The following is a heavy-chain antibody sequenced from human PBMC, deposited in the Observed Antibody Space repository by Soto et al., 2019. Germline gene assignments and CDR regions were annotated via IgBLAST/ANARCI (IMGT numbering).Heavy chain of an antibody. CDR3: PSRVVGAGGDWYDS. D-gene: IGHD1-26*01. V-gene: IGHV4-59*01. J-gene: IGHJ5*01. Sequence: SETLSLTCTVSGGSISSYYWSWIRQPPRKGLEWIGYIYYSGSTNYNPSLKSRVTRSLETPKNQFSLKLSSVTAAATALSFGPSRVVGAGGDWYDSWGQGNMVTVAS. CDR2: IYYSGST. CDR1: GGSISSYY.